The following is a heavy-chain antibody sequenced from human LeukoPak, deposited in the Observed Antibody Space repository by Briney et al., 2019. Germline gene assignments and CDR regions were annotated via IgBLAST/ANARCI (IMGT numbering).Heavy chain of an antibody. Sequence: GGSLRLSCAASGFSFGSYAMHWVRQAPGQGLEWVSTISNVGGRTYYANSVKGRFTISRDNSKSTLYLQMNTLRAEDTAVYYCAKGTYYYDSGSYLECFGEDWGQGTLVTVSS. CDR2: ISNVGGRT. V-gene: IGHV3-23*01. D-gene: IGHD3-10*01. CDR1: GFSFGSYA. CDR3: AKGTYYYDSGSYLECFGED. J-gene: IGHJ1*01.